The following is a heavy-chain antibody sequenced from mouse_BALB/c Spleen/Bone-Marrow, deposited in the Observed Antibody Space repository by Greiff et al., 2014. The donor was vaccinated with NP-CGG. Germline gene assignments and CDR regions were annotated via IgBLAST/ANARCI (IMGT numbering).Heavy chain of an antibody. V-gene: IGHV1-20*02. CDR1: GYSFTGYF. Sequence: DVQLQESGPELVKPGASVKISCTASGYSFTGYFMNWVMQSHGKSPEWIGRINPYNGDTFYNQKFKGKATLTVDKSSNTAHMELRSLSSEVSAVYYGARIYDYYRGAWFAYWGQGTLVTVSA. CDR2: INPYNGDT. J-gene: IGHJ3*01. CDR3: ARIYDYYRGAWFAY. D-gene: IGHD2-4*01.